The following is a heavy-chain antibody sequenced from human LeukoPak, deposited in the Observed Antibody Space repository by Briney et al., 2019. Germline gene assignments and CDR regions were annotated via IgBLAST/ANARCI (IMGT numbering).Heavy chain of an antibody. D-gene: IGHD1-7*01. CDR3: ARDRYNWNYDWFDP. V-gene: IGHV3-74*01. Sequence: GGSLRPSCAASGFTFSSYWMHWVRQAPGKGLVWVSRINSDGSSTSYADSVKGRFTISRDNAKNTLYLQMNSLRAEDTAVYYCARDRYNWNYDWFDPWGQGTLVTVSS. CDR1: GFTFSSYW. J-gene: IGHJ5*02. CDR2: INSDGSST.